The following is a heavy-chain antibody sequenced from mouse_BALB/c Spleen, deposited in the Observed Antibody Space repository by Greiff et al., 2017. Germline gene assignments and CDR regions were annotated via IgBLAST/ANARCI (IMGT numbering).Heavy chain of an antibody. CDR2: ISSGSSTI. V-gene: IGHV5-17*02. D-gene: IGHD2-1*01. Sequence: EVKVVESGGGLVQPGGSRKLSCAASGFTFSSFGMHWVRQAPEKGLEWVAYISSGSSTIYYADTVKGRFTISRDNPKNTLFLQMTSLRSEDTAMYYCARSLPGNGNLDYWGQGTTLTVSS. CDR3: ARSLPGNGNLDY. J-gene: IGHJ2*01. CDR1: GFTFSSFG.